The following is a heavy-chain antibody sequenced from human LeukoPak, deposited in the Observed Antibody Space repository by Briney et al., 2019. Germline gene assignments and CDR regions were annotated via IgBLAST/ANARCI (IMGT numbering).Heavy chain of an antibody. J-gene: IGHJ4*02. CDR3: ARTGPIDY. CDR1: GFTVSSSY. D-gene: IGHD1-14*01. V-gene: IGHV3-66*02. CDR2: IYSGGST. Sequence: PGGCLRLSCAASGFTVSSSYLTWVRQAPGKGLEWLSVIYSGGSTYYADSVKGRFTISRDNSKNTLYLQMNSLRGEDTAVYYCARTGPIDYWGQGTLVTVSS.